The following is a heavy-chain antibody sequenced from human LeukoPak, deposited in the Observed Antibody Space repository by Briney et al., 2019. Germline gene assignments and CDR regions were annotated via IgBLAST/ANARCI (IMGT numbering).Heavy chain of an antibody. Sequence: AAVKVSCKASGDTCTSYGSIWVRQAPGQGLEWMVWISAYHGNTNSAHKLQGRVTMTTDTYKSTASMELRSLRSDDTAVYYCARALRDYGDPNWFDPWGQGTLVTVSS. CDR2: ISAYHGNT. D-gene: IGHD4-17*01. CDR1: GDTCTSYG. V-gene: IGHV1-18*01. J-gene: IGHJ5*02. CDR3: ARALRDYGDPNWFDP.